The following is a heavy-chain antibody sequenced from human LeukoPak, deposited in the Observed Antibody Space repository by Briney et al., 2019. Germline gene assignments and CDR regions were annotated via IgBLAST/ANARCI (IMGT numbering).Heavy chain of an antibody. CDR2: ISAYNGNT. J-gene: IGHJ4*02. D-gene: IGHD2-15*01. V-gene: IGHV1-18*04. CDR3: ARSPTARAARDY. CDR1: GYTFTSYG. Sequence: ASVKLSCKASGYTFTSYGISWVRQAPGQGLGWMGWISAYNGNTNYAQKLQGRVTMTTDTSTSTAYMELRSLRSDDTAVYYCARSPTARAARDYWGQGTLVTVSS.